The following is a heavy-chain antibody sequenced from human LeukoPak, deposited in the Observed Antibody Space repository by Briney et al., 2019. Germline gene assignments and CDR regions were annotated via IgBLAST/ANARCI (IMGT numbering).Heavy chain of an antibody. Sequence: GGSLRLSCAASGFTFSSYAMRWVRQAPGKGLEWVSAISGSGGSTYYADSVKGRFTISRDNSKNTLYLQMNSLRAEDTAVYYCAKDPDLRSSGYSDYWGQGTLVTVSS. D-gene: IGHD3-22*01. CDR2: ISGSGGST. CDR3: AKDPDLRSSGYSDY. CDR1: GFTFSSYA. J-gene: IGHJ4*02. V-gene: IGHV3-23*01.